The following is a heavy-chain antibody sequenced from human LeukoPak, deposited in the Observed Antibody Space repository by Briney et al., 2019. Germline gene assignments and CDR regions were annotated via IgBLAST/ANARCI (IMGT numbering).Heavy chain of an antibody. CDR3: ARDPRGSEYSHFDS. D-gene: IGHD3-10*01. J-gene: IGHJ4*02. Sequence: GGSLRLSCAASGFTFSSSYMSWVRQAPGKGLEWVANIKQDGKEKHYVDSVKGRFTISRDNAKRSLYLQMDSLRAEDTAVYYCARDPRGSEYSHFDSWGQGTQVNVSP. V-gene: IGHV3-7*01. CDR1: GFTFSSSY. CDR2: IKQDGKEK.